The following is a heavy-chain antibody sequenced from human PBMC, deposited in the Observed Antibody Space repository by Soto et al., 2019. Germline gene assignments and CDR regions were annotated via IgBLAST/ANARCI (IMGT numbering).Heavy chain of an antibody. D-gene: IGHD3-10*01. J-gene: IGHJ5*02. CDR2: ISAYNGNT. V-gene: IGHV1-18*04. CDR3: ARDRYYYGSGSYYISWFDP. Sequence: GASVKVSCKTSGYTFTTYGVSWVRQAPGQGLEWMGWISAYNGNTNYAQKLQGRVTMTTDTSTSTAYMELRGLRSDDTAVYYCARDRYYYGSGSYYISWFDPWGQGTLGTVSS. CDR1: GYTFTTYG.